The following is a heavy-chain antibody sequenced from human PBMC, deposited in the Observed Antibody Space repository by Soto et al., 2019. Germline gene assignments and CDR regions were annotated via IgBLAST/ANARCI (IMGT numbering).Heavy chain of an antibody. Sequence: QVQLVESGGGVVQPGRSLRLSCAASGFTFSSYGMHWVRQAPGKGLEWVAVIWYDGSNKYYADSVKGRFTISRDNSKNTLYLQMNSLRAEDTAVYYCARDRNDFWSGYYTGGYYYYGMDVWGQGTTVTVSS. CDR2: IWYDGSNK. CDR3: ARDRNDFWSGYYTGGYYYYGMDV. CDR1: GFTFSSYG. D-gene: IGHD3-3*01. J-gene: IGHJ6*02. V-gene: IGHV3-33*01.